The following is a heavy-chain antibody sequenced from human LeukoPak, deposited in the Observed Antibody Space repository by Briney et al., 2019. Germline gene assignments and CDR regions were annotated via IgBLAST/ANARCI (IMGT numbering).Heavy chain of an antibody. CDR1: GSTFSSYA. V-gene: IGHV1-69*01. CDR3: AAQPLGYCSSTSCYTGDY. J-gene: IGHJ4*02. Sequence: SVKVSCKASGSTFSSYAISWVRQAPGQGLEWMGGIIPIFGTANYAQKFQGRVTITADESTSTAYMELSSLRSEDTAVYYCAAQPLGYCSSTSCYTGDYWGQGTLVTVSS. D-gene: IGHD2-2*02. CDR2: IIPIFGTA.